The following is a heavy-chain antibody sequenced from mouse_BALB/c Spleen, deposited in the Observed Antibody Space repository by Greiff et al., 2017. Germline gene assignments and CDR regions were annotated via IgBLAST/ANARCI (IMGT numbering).Heavy chain of an antibody. Sequence: DVKLVESGGGLVQPGGSLKLSCAASGFTFSSYGMSWVRQTPDKRLELVATINSNGGSTYYPDSVKGRFTISRDNAKNTLYLQMSSLKSEDTAMYYCARDGYGNYIMDYWGQGTSVTVSS. D-gene: IGHD2-10*02. CDR3: ARDGYGNYIMDY. V-gene: IGHV5-6-3*01. CDR1: GFTFSSYG. J-gene: IGHJ4*01. CDR2: INSNGGST.